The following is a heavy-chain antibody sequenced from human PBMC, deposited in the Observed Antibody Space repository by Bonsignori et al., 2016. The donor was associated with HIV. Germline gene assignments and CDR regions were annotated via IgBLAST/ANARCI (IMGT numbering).Heavy chain of an antibody. D-gene: IGHD4-23*01. CDR2: TYYRSKWYN. V-gene: IGHV6-1*01. J-gene: IGHJ3*02. Sequence: SQTLSLTCAISGDSVSSNSAAWNWIRQSPSRGLEWLGRTYYRSKWYNDYAVSVKSRITINPDTSKNQFSLQLNSVTPEDTAVYYCARDLPGGANSLPHDAFDIWGQGTMVTVSS. CDR3: ARDLPGGANSLPHDAFDI. CDR1: GDSVSSNSAA.